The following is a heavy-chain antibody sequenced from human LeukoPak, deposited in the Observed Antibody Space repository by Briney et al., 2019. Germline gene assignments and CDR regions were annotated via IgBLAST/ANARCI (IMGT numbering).Heavy chain of an antibody. CDR2: IKQDGSEK. Sequence: GSLRLSCAASEFTFSSYWMSWVRQAPGKGLEWVASIKQDGSEKYYVDSVKGRVTISRDNAKNSLYLQMNSLRAEDTAVYYCERVFGAGYSDYWGQGTLVTVSS. J-gene: IGHJ4*02. CDR1: EFTFSSYW. CDR3: ERVFGAGYSDY. V-gene: IGHV3-7*01. D-gene: IGHD4/OR15-4a*01.